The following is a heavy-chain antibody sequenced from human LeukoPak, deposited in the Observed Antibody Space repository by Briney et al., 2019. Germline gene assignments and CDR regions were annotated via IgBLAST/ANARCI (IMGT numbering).Heavy chain of an antibody. D-gene: IGHD3-22*01. V-gene: IGHV3-53*01. CDR2: IYSGGST. Sequence: GGSLRLSCAASGFTVSSNYMSWVRQAPGKGLEWVSVIYSGGSTYYADSVKGRFTISRDNSKNTLYLQMNSLRAEDTAVYYCAKTTDDSSGYYYLYYYYYMDVWGKGTTVTVSS. CDR1: GFTVSSNY. J-gene: IGHJ6*03. CDR3: AKTTDDSSGYYYLYYYYYMDV.